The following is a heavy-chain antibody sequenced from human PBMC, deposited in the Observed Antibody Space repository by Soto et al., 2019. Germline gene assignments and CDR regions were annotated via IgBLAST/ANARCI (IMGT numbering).Heavy chain of an antibody. V-gene: IGHV3-23*01. CDR1: GFTFSSYA. CDR3: AKGSHSNYYYYMDV. D-gene: IGHD4-4*01. J-gene: IGHJ6*03. Sequence: PGGSLRLSCAASGFTFSSYAMSWVRQAPGKGLEWVSTISGGGGSTYYADSVKGRFTISRDNSKNTLYVQMTSLRAEDTAVYYCAKGSHSNYYYYMDVWGKGTTVTVSS. CDR2: ISGGGGST.